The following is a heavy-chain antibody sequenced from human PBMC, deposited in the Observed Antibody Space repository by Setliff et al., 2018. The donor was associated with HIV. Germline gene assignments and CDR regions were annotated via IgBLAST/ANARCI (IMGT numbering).Heavy chain of an antibody. Sequence: GGSLRLSCAASGFTFSGYWMHWVRQAPGKGLVWVSRINSDGSSTTYADSVKGRFTISRDNAKNTLYLQMHSLRAEDTAVYYCAREGYNVLRYFDWLSAEWLDFWGQGTLVTVSS. J-gene: IGHJ4*02. V-gene: IGHV3-74*01. D-gene: IGHD3-9*01. CDR1: GFTFSGYW. CDR2: INSDGSST. CDR3: AREGYNVLRYFDWLSAEWLDF.